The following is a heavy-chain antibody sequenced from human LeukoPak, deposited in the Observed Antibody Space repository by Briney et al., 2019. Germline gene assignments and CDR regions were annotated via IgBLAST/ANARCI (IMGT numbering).Heavy chain of an antibody. J-gene: IGHJ5*02. D-gene: IGHD6-19*01. CDR1: GIVFSNTA. V-gene: IGHV3-23*01. CDR2: ISGGGERT. CDR3: GKDGGQYSSGPEFDP. Sequence: GGSLRLSCAASGIVFSNTAMNWARQSPGRGLEWVSAISGGGERTFYADSVKGRFTISRDNSKNMVYLQMDSLRADDTAIYYCGKDGGQYSSGPEFDPRGQGALVTVSS.